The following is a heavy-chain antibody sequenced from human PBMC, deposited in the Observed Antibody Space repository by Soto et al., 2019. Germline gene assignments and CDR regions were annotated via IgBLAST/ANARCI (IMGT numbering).Heavy chain of an antibody. CDR2: IKSKPYGGTT. J-gene: IGHJ5*02. V-gene: IGHV3-15*01. CDR1: GFTFSRDW. CDR3: LREDCNAGKSCSLS. Sequence: PGGSLRLSCATSGFTFSRDWMSWVRQAPGKGLEWVGRIKSKPYGGTTDYAAPVKGRFTISRDDFRNTLFLQMNSLSTEDAGVYYCLREDCNAGKSCSLSWGQGTLVTVSS. D-gene: IGHD2-15*01.